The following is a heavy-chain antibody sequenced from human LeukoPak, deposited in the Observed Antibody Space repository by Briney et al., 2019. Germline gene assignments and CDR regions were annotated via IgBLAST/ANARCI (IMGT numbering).Heavy chain of an antibody. Sequence: AGGSLRLSCAASGFTFSSYAMSWVRQAPGKGLEWVSAISGSGGSTYYADSVKGRFTISRDNSKNTLYLQMNSLRAEDTAVYYCAKGARGGDDYYDSSGYLGWGQGTLVTVSS. CDR1: GFTFSSYA. D-gene: IGHD3-22*01. CDR3: AKGARGGDDYYDSSGYLG. V-gene: IGHV3-23*01. J-gene: IGHJ4*02. CDR2: ISGSGGST.